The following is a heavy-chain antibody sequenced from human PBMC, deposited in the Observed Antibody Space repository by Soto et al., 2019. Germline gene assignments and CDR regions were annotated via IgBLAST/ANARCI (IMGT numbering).Heavy chain of an antibody. D-gene: IGHD1-7*01. CDR3: ASRDPGTSVDY. Sequence: ASETLSLTCAVSGGSFTSNNWWTWVRQPPGQGLEWIGEIYRTGSTNYNPSLKSRVTISLDKSENQFSLKVTSLTAADTAVYYCASRDPGTSVDYWGQGTLVTVSS. J-gene: IGHJ4*02. V-gene: IGHV4-4*02. CDR1: GGSFTSNNW. CDR2: IYRTGST.